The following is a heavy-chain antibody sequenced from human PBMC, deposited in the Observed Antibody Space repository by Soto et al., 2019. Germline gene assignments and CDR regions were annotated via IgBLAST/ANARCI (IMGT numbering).Heavy chain of an antibody. CDR3: TTAYGDCSGGSCYLFSEPQEFDY. CDR1: GFTFSNAW. V-gene: IGHV3-15*01. D-gene: IGHD2-15*01. CDR2: IKSKTDGGTT. Sequence: GGSLRLSCAASGFTFSNAWMSWVRQAPGKGLEWVGRIKSKTDGGTTDYAAPVKGRFTISRDDSKNTLYLQMNSLKTEDTAVYYCTTAYGDCSGGSCYLFSEPQEFDYWGQGTLVTVSS. J-gene: IGHJ4*02.